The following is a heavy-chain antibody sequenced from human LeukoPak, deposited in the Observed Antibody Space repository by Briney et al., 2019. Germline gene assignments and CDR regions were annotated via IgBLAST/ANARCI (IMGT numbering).Heavy chain of an antibody. CDR2: INPTGGST. CDR3: ARGGRSWYAEYDY. CDR1: TYTFTNYY. J-gene: IGHJ4*02. Sequence: ASVKVSCKASTYTFTNYYMHWVRQAPGQGLEWMGIINPTGGSTRYAQKFQDRFTMTRDTSTSTVYMELSSLRSEDTAIYYCARGGRSWYAEYDYWGQGTLVTVSS. D-gene: IGHD6-13*01. V-gene: IGHV1-46*01.